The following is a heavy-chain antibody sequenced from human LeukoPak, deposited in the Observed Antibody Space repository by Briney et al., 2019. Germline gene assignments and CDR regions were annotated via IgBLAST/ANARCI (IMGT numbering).Heavy chain of an antibody. Sequence: PGGSLRLSCAASGFTFSSYAMHWVRQAPGKGLEYVAAISSNGGSTCYAGSVKGRFTISRDNSKNTLYLQMGSLRADDMAVYYCAREISPGNWFDPWGQGTLVTVSS. CDR3: AREISPGNWFDP. V-gene: IGHV3-64*02. D-gene: IGHD1-26*01. CDR1: GFTFSSYA. CDR2: ISSNGGST. J-gene: IGHJ5*02.